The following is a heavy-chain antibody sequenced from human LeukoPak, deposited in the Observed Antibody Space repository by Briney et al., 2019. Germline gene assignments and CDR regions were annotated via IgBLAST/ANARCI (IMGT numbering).Heavy chain of an antibody. CDR3: ARRIPEVWWLRGLDY. V-gene: IGHV3-30-3*01. CDR2: ISYDGSSK. Sequence: PGRSLRLSCAASGFTFSNYSMDWVRQAPGKGLEWVSVISYDGSSKYYADSVKGRFTISRDNSKNTLYLQMNSLRAEDTAVYYCARRIPEVWWLRGLDYWGQGTLVTVSS. D-gene: IGHD5-12*01. J-gene: IGHJ4*02. CDR1: GFTFSNYS.